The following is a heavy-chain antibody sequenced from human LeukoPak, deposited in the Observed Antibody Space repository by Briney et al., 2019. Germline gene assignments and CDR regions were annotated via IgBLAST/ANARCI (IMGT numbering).Heavy chain of an antibody. Sequence: ASVTVSCKASGYTFTGYYMHWLRQAPGQGLEWMGWISPDKGGTNYAQKFQGRVTMTRDTSVSTAYMELSSLRSDDTAVYYCARIPGSGTYSHFDYWGQGTLVTVSS. J-gene: IGHJ4*02. V-gene: IGHV1-2*02. CDR1: GYTFTGYY. CDR3: ARIPGSGTYSHFDY. CDR2: ISPDKGGT. D-gene: IGHD1-26*01.